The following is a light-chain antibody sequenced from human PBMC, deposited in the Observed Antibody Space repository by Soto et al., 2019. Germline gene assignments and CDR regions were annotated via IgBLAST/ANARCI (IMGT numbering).Light chain of an antibody. V-gene: IGKV3-15*01. J-gene: IGKJ5*01. CDR1: QSVSSSY. CDR3: QQYSKWPIT. Sequence: EIVLTQSPGTLSLSPGERATLSCRASQSVSSSYLAWYQQHPGQPPRLLIYGISTRATGIPARFSGSVSGTEFSLTISSLQSEDFAVYYCQQYSKWPITFGQGTRLEIK. CDR2: GIS.